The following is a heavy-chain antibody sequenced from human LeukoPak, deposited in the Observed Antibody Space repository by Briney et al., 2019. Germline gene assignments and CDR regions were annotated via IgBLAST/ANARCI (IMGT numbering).Heavy chain of an antibody. D-gene: IGHD1-26*01. CDR1: GFTFTDYY. J-gene: IGHJ4*02. CDR2: IKSNSGDS. Sequence: ASVQVSCKASGFTFTDYYIHWLRQAPGQGLEWMGWIKSNSGDSKYAQKFQGRVTITRDTSISTAYMEMRDLRSDDTAIYYCVRGRWEPRPGDCWGQGTLVTVSS. CDR3: VRGRWEPRPGDC. V-gene: IGHV1-2*02.